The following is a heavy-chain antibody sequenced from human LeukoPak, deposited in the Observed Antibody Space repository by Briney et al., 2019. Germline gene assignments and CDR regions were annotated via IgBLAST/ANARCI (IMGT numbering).Heavy chain of an antibody. D-gene: IGHD5-18*01. V-gene: IGHV4-39*01. CDR2: IYYSGST. Sequence: SETLSLTRTVSGGSISSSSYYWGWIRQPPGKGLEWIGSIYYSGSTYYNPSLKSRATISVDTSKNQFSLKLSSVTAADTAVYYCARQDGYQPDYWGQGTLVTASS. CDR1: GGSISSSSYY. CDR3: ARQDGYQPDY. J-gene: IGHJ4*02.